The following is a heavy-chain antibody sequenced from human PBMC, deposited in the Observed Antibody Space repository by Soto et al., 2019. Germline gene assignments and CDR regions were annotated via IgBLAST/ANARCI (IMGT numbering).Heavy chain of an antibody. J-gene: IGHJ4*02. CDR3: ARDSGYSSVDSVNHDFDY. CDR1: GFTFSDYW. V-gene: IGHV3-7*01. CDR2: IKFDGSGI. D-gene: IGHD5-12*01. Sequence: EVQLVESGGKVVQPGGSLRLSCVASGFTFSDYWMSWVRQAPGEGLEWVARIKFDGSGIQYADSVKGRFSISRDNAGNSVYLQMKSLRAEDTAVYYCARDSGYSSVDSVNHDFDYWCQGALVTVTS.